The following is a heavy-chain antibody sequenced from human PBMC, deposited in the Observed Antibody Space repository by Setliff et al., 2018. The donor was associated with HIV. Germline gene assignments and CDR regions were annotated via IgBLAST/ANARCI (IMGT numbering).Heavy chain of an antibody. Sequence: ASVKVSCKAYGHTYNAYGITWVRQAPGQGLEWMGWISAHYGSTKYAQTLQGRVTMTTDTSTNTAYMELRSLRSDDTAVYYCARTDYGGNSGGNYFDYWGQGSLVTVSS. V-gene: IGHV1-18*01. CDR2: ISAHYGST. J-gene: IGHJ4*02. CDR1: GHTYNAYG. D-gene: IGHD4-17*01. CDR3: ARTDYGGNSGGNYFDY.